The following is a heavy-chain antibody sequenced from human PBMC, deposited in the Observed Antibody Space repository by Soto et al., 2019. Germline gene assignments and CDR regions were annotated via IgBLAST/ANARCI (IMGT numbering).Heavy chain of an antibody. CDR2: IKHDGGEK. J-gene: IGHJ6*02. Sequence: GGSLRLSCAASGFTLSSYWMTWVRQAPGKGLEWVANIKHDGGEKYYVDSVKGRFTISRDNAKNSLYLQMNSLRAEDTAVYYCARDKMAYCSGACYAGSYYYGMDVWGQGTTVPVSS. D-gene: IGHD2-21*02. CDR1: GFTLSSYW. CDR3: ARDKMAYCSGACYAGSYYYGMDV. V-gene: IGHV3-7*03.